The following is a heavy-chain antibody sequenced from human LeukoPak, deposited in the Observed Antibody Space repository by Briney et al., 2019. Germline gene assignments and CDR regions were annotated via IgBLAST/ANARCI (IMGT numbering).Heavy chain of an antibody. D-gene: IGHD5-18*01. J-gene: IGHJ4*02. CDR2: ISYDGSNK. V-gene: IGHV3-30*03. CDR3: ARGNSYGYLTFDY. Sequence: GSLRLSCAASGFTFSSYGMHWVRPAPGKGLEWVAVISYDGSNKYYADSVKGRFTISRDNSKNTLYLQMNSLRAEDTAVYYCARGNSYGYLTFDYWGQGTLVTVSS. CDR1: GFTFSSYG.